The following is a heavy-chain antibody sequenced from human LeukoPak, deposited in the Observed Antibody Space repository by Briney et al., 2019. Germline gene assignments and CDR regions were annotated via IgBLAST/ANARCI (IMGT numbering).Heavy chain of an antibody. CDR2: ISGDGGST. J-gene: IGHJ4*02. V-gene: IGHV3-43*02. CDR1: GFTFDDYA. D-gene: IGHD3-16*01. CDR3: ARGDKFSGDY. Sequence: GGSLRLSCAASGFTFDDYAMHWVRQAPGKGLEWVSLISGDGGSTYYADSVKGRFTISRDNAKNSLYLQMNSLRAEDTAVYFCARGDKFSGDYWGQGTLVTVSS.